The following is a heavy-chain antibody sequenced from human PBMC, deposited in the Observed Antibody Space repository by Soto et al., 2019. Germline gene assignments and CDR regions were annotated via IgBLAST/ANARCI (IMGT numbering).Heavy chain of an antibody. D-gene: IGHD2-2*02. V-gene: IGHV4-59*01. CDR1: GGSISSYY. Sequence: SETLSLTCTVSGGSISSYYWSWIRQPPGKGLEWIGYIYYSGSTNYNPSLKSRVTISVDTSKNQFSLKLSSVTAADTAVYYCARGRYCSSTSCYTNYYYYGMDVWGQGTTVTVSS. J-gene: IGHJ6*02. CDR3: ARGRYCSSTSCYTNYYYYGMDV. CDR2: IYYSGST.